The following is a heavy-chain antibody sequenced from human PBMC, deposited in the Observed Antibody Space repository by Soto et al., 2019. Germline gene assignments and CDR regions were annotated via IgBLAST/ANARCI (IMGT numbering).Heavy chain of an antibody. V-gene: IGHV1-69*01. CDR3: ASAEYTSGWYGGPYGMDV. CDR2: INPIFGTA. D-gene: IGHD6-19*01. Sequence: QVQLVQSGAEVKKPGSSVKVSCKASGGTFSSYAISWVRQAPGQGLEWMGGINPIFGTANYAQKFQGSVTITADESTSTAYMDPSSLTSEHTAVYYCASAEYTSGWYGGPYGMDVWGQATTVTVSS. J-gene: IGHJ6*02. CDR1: GGTFSSYA.